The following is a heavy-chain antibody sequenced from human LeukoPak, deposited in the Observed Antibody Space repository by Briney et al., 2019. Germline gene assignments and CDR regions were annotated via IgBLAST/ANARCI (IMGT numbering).Heavy chain of an antibody. CDR2: ISGSGDNT. CDR1: GFTFSSYA. CDR3: AKASIWDFWSGFFDY. Sequence: PGGSLRLSCAASGFTFSSYAMSWVRQPPGKGLEWVSGISGSGDNTYYADSVKGRFTISRDNSKNTLYLQMNSLRAEDTAVYYCAKASIWDFWSGFFDYWGQGTLVTVSS. D-gene: IGHD3-3*01. V-gene: IGHV3-23*01. J-gene: IGHJ4*02.